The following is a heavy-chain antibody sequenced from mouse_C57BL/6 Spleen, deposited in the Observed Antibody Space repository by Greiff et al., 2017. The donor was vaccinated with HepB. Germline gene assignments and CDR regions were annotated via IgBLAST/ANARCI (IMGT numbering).Heavy chain of an antibody. Sequence: VQRVESGAELARPGASVKLSCKASGYTFTSYGISWVKQRTGQGLEWIGEIYPRSGNTYYNEKFKGKATLTADKSSSTAYMELRSLTSEDSAVYFCARSADYYGSSYEAMDYWGQGTSVTVSS. CDR3: ARSADYYGSSYEAMDY. D-gene: IGHD1-1*01. CDR1: GYTFTSYG. J-gene: IGHJ4*01. CDR2: IYPRSGNT. V-gene: IGHV1-81*01.